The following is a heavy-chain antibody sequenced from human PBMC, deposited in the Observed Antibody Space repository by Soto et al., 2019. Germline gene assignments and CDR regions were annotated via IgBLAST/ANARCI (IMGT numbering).Heavy chain of an antibody. J-gene: IGHJ6*02. V-gene: IGHV5-10-1*01. Sequence: GGSLKISCSGSGYSFTSYWISWVRQMPWKGLEWMGRIDPSDSYTNYSPSFQGHVTISADKSISTAYLQWSSLKASDTAMYYCAIRGPGSSWYFFYYGMDVWGQGTTVTVSS. D-gene: IGHD6-13*01. CDR2: IDPSDSYT. CDR1: GYSFTSYW. CDR3: AIRGPGSSWYFFYYGMDV.